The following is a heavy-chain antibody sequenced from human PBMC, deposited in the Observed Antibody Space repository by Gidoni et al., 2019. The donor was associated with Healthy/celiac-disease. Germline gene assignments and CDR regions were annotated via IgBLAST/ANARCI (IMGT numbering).Heavy chain of an antibody. CDR3: ARDHASCSSTSCYSGEVDY. V-gene: IGHV4-31*03. J-gene: IGHJ4*02. CDR1: GGSLSSGGYY. Sequence: QVQLQESGPGLVTPSQTLSLTCTVSGGSLSSGGYYWSLIRQHPGKVMEWIGYIYYSGSNYYNPSLKSRVTISVDTSKNQFSLKLSSVTAADTAVYYWARDHASCSSTSCYSGEVDYWGQGTLVTVSS. CDR2: IYYSGSN. D-gene: IGHD2-2*02.